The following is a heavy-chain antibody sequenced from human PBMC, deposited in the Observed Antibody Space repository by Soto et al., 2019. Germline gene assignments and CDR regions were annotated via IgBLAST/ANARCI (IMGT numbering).Heavy chain of an antibody. D-gene: IGHD1-26*01. J-gene: IGHJ6*02. Sequence: GGSLRLSCGASGLSVSDNYMGWVRQAPGRGLEWVSVMYAGGDTHYADSVKGRFTISRDKSENTLYLQMDSLRVEDTAVYYCAKDPPWTVGPLAMDVWGQGATVTVSS. CDR2: MYAGGDT. CDR3: AKDPPWTVGPLAMDV. CDR1: GLSVSDNY. V-gene: IGHV3-53*01.